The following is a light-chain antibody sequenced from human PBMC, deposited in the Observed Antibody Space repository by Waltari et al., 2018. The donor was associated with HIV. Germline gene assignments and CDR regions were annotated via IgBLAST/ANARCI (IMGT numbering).Light chain of an antibody. CDR1: QRVSSSF. CDR3: QQYGNAPPVT. CDR2: GAS. J-gene: IGKJ5*01. V-gene: IGKV3-20*01. Sequence: ETVLTQSPGTLSLSPGERVTLSCRASQRVSSSFVAWYQHKSGQAPRLLIYGASTGATGIPARFSGSGSGTDFTLIINRLEPEDFAVYYCQQYGNAPPVTFGQGTLLEIK.